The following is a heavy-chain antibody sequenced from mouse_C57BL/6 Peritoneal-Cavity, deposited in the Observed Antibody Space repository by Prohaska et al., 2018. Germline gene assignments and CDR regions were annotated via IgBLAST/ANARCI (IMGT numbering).Heavy chain of an antibody. CDR3: ARSVYSNYEDY. Sequence: LEETGPGLVQPGRSMKLSSFACVFTFSNYCLNCISHVSENWFECVCEIRMKSDNYATHYAESVKGRLTISRDDSKSSIYLQMNNVRTEDTGIYYCARSVYSNYEDYWGQGTTLTVSS. CDR2: IRMKSDNYAT. CDR1: VFTFSNYC. J-gene: IGHJ2*01. V-gene: IGHV6-3*01. D-gene: IGHD2-5*01.